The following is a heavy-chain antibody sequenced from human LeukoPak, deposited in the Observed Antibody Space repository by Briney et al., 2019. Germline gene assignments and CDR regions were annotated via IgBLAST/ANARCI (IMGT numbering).Heavy chain of an antibody. CDR3: ASRNWNDVNY. V-gene: IGHV3-30*04. D-gene: IGHD1-20*01. Sequence: PGGSLRLSCAAYGFAFSSYAMHWVRQAPGKGLERVAVISYDGSNKYYATSVKGRFTISRDNSKNTLYLQMNSLRAEDTAVYYCASRNWNDVNYWGQGTLVTVSS. J-gene: IGHJ4*02. CDR2: ISYDGSNK. CDR1: GFAFSSYA.